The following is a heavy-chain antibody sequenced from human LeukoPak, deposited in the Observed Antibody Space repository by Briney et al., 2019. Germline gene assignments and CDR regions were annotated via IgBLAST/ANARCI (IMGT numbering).Heavy chain of an antibody. CDR2: IYYSGGT. CDR1: GGSISSYY. CDR3: AGRTDYYDSSGYHY. J-gene: IGHJ4*02. V-gene: IGHV4-59*01. Sequence: SETLSLTCTVSGGSISSYYWSWIRQPPGKGLEWIGYIYYSGGTNYNPSLKSRVTISVDTSKNQFSLKLSSVTAADTAVYYCAGRTDYYDSSGYHYWGQGTLVTVSS. D-gene: IGHD3-22*01.